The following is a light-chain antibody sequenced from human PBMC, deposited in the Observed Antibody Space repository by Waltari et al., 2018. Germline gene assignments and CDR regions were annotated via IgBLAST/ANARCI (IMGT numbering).Light chain of an antibody. CDR1: KSVSNN. J-gene: IGKJ1*01. Sequence: EVVMTQSPATLSLSPGERATPSCRASKSVSNNLAWYQQKPGQAPRLLIYAASPRATGIPARFSGSGSGTEFSLTISSLQSEDFAVYYCQQHIDWPRTFGQGTKVEV. CDR3: QQHIDWPRT. V-gene: IGKV3-15*01. CDR2: AAS.